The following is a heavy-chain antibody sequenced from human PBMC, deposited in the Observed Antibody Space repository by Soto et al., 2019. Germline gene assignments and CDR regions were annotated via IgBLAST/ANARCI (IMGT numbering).Heavy chain of an antibody. CDR2: MNPNSGNT. Sequence: ASVKVSCKASGYTFTSYDINWVRQATGQGLEWMGWMNPNSGNTGYAQKFQGRVTMTRNTSISTAYMELSSLRSEDTAVYYCARGNQPYYYDSGGYDYWGQGTLVTVS. V-gene: IGHV1-8*01. CDR3: ARGNQPYYYDSGGYDY. CDR1: GYTFTSYD. D-gene: IGHD3-22*01. J-gene: IGHJ4*02.